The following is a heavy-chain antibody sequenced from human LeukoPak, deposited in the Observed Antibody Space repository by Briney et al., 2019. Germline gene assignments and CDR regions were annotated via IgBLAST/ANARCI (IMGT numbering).Heavy chain of an antibody. J-gene: IGHJ4*02. Sequence: SGPTLVNPTQTLTLTCTFSGFSLSTSGMCVSWIRQPPGKALEWPARIDWDDDKYYSTSLKTRLTISKDTSKNQVVLTMTNMDPVDTATYYCARCMAVPGPSPYDYWGQGTLVTVSS. CDR3: ARCMAVPGPSPYDY. CDR1: GFSLSTSGMC. V-gene: IGHV2-70*11. D-gene: IGHD6-19*01. CDR2: IDWDDDK.